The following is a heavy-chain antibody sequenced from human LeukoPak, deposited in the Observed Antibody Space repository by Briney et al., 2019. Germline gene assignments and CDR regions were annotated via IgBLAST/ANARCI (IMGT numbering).Heavy chain of an antibody. J-gene: IGHJ5*02. CDR2: ISWNSGSR. CDR1: GFTFDDYA. V-gene: IGHV3-9*01. D-gene: IGHD3-10*01. CDR3: ARASSMNRGLIGP. Sequence: GGSLRLSCAASGFTFDDYAMHWVRQAPGKGLEWVSGISWNSGSRGYAESVKGRFTISRDNAKNSLYLQMNSLRAEDTAVYYCARASSMNRGLIGPWGRGTLVTVSS.